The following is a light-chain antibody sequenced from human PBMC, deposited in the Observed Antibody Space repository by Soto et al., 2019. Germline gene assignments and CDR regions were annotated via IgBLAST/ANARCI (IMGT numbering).Light chain of an antibody. CDR3: SSYAGSSNV. CDR1: ISDVGGYNY. CDR2: EVN. Sequence: QSALTQAPSASGSPGQSFAISCTGTISDVGGYNYVSWYQQHPGKAPKLMIYEVNKRPSGVPDRFSGSKSGNTASLTVSGLQAEDEADYYCSSYAGSSNVFGTGTKVTV. V-gene: IGLV2-8*01. J-gene: IGLJ1*01.